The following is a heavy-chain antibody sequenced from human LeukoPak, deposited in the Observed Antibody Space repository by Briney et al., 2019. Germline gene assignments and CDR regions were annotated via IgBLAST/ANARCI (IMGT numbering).Heavy chain of an antibody. V-gene: IGHV3-21*01. J-gene: IGHJ4*02. Sequence: TGGSLRLSCAVSGLTFSSYDMNWVRQAPGKGLEWVSSLTTDSRYIYYADSVKGRFTISRDNAKNSLYLQMNSLRAEDTAVYYCARDNPIAAADDYWGQGTLVTVSS. CDR2: LTTDSRYI. CDR3: ARDNPIAAADDY. D-gene: IGHD6-13*01. CDR1: GLTFSSYD.